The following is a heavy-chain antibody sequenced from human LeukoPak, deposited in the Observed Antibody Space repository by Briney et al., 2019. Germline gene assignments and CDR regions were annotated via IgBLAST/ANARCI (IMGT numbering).Heavy chain of an antibody. V-gene: IGHV3-66*01. J-gene: IGHJ3*02. Sequence: GGSLRLSCAASGFTYSTNYVTWVRQAPGKGLEWVSIIYDSGTTLYADSMKGRFTISRDNSKNTVYLQIKSLRVEDTAVYFCARGGIGRDTDCFDIWGQGKMVTVTA. D-gene: IGHD3-16*01. CDR3: ARGGIGRDTDCFDI. CDR1: GFTYSTNY. CDR2: IYDSGTT.